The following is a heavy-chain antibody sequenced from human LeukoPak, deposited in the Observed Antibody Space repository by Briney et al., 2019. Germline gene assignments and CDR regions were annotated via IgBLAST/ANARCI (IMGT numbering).Heavy chain of an antibody. CDR3: ARNVDTAMVTRGGNPDY. CDR1: GFTFSNYA. J-gene: IGHJ4*02. Sequence: GGSLRLSCAASGFTFSNYAMHWVRQAPGKGLEWVAVISYDGSNKYYADSVKGRFTISRDNSKNTLYLQMNSLRAEDTAVYYCARNVDTAMVTRGGNPDYWGQGTLVTVSS. D-gene: IGHD5-18*01. V-gene: IGHV3-30*04. CDR2: ISYDGSNK.